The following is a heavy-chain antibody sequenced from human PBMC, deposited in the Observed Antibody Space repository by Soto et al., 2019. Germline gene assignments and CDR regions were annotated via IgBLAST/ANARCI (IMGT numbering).Heavy chain of an antibody. Sequence: SSETLSLTCTVSGGSISSSSYYWGWIRQPPGKGLEWIGSIYYSGSTYYNPSLKSRVTISVDTSKNQFSLKLSSVTAADTAVYYCTILADGGWGQGTLVTVS. CDR3: TILADGG. J-gene: IGHJ4*02. CDR2: IYYSGST. V-gene: IGHV4-39*01. CDR1: GGSISSSSYY. D-gene: IGHD3-16*01.